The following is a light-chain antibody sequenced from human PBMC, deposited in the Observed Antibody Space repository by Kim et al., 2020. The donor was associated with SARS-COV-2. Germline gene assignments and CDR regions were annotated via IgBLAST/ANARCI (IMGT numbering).Light chain of an antibody. V-gene: IGKV1-8*01. Sequence: SASTGDRVTITCRASQGISSYLAWYQQKPGKAPKLLIHAASTLQSGVPSRFSGSGSGTEFTLTISCLQSEDFATYFCQQYYNYPYTFGQGTKLEI. CDR1: QGISSY. CDR2: AAS. J-gene: IGKJ2*01. CDR3: QQYYNYPYT.